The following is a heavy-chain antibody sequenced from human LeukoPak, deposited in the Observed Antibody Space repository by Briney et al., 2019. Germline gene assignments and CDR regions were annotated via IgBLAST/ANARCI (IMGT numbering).Heavy chain of an antibody. CDR1: GFTFSSYA. D-gene: IGHD3-22*01. Sequence: QPGRSLRLSCAASGFTFSSYAMHWVRQAPGKGLEWVSRINSDGSSTSYADSVKGRFTISRDNAKNTLYLQMNSLRAGDTAVYYCARASYGTDSSGYYYRGLDYWGQGTLVTVSS. V-gene: IGHV3-74*01. J-gene: IGHJ4*02. CDR3: ARASYGTDSSGYYYRGLDY. CDR2: INSDGSST.